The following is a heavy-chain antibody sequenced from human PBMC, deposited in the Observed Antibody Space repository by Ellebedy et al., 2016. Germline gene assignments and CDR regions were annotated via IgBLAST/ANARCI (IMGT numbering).Heavy chain of an antibody. CDR1: GGSISSGGYY. J-gene: IGHJ4*02. CDR2: INHSGST. Sequence: SETLSLXCTVSGGSISSGGYYWSWIRQPPGKGLEWIGEINHSGSTNYNPSLKSRVTISVDTSKNQFSLKLSSVTAADTAVYYCASSGTIFGVVNYWGQGTLVTVSS. D-gene: IGHD3-3*01. V-gene: IGHV4-39*07. CDR3: ASSGTIFGVVNY.